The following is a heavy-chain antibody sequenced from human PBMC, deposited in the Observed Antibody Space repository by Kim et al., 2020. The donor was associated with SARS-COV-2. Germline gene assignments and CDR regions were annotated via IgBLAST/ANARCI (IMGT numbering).Heavy chain of an antibody. Sequence: SETLSLTCTVSGGSISSSSYYWGWIRQPPGKGLEWIGSIYYSGSTYYNPSLKSRVTISVDTSKNQFSLKLSSVTAADTAVYYCASLELERHFSSWGQGTLVTVSS. J-gene: IGHJ5*02. CDR3: ASLELERHFSS. V-gene: IGHV4-39*01. CDR2: IYYSGST. CDR1: GGSISSSSYY. D-gene: IGHD1-1*01.